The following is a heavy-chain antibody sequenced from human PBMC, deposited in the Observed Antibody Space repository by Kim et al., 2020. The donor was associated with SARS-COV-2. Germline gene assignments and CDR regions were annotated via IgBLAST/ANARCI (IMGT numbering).Heavy chain of an antibody. CDR1: GGSFSGYY. V-gene: IGHV4-34*01. J-gene: IGHJ4*02. Sequence: SETLSLTCAVYGGSFSGYYWSWIRQPPGKGLEWIGEINHSGSTNYNPSLKSRVTISVDTSKNQFSLKLSSVTAADTAVYYCARGQSGGFDYWGQGTLVTVSS. CDR2: INHSGST. CDR3: ARGQSGGFDY. D-gene: IGHD3-10*01.